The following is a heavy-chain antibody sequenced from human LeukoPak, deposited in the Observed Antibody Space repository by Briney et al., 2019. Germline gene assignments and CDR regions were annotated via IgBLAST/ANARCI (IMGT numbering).Heavy chain of an antibody. J-gene: IGHJ4*02. CDR2: INAGNGNT. CDR3: ASSVYFDWLLNY. V-gene: IGHV1-3*01. Sequence: ASVTVSCTASGYTYTSYAMHWVRQAPGQRLEWMGWINAGNGNTKYSQKFQGRVTITRDTSASTAYMELSSLRSEDTAVYYCASSVYFDWLLNYWGQGTLVTVSS. D-gene: IGHD3-9*01. CDR1: GYTYTSYA.